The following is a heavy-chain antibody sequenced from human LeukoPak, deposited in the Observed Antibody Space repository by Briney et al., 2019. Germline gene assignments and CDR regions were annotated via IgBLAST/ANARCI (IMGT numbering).Heavy chain of an antibody. CDR3: ARSLGYSYGYGTADY. D-gene: IGHD5-18*01. Sequence: ASVKVSCRASGGTFSSYAISWVRQAPGQGLEWMGGIIPTFGTANYAQKFQGRVTITADESTSTAYMELSSLRSEDTAVYYCARSLGYSYGYGTADYWGQGTLVTVSS. V-gene: IGHV1-69*13. CDR1: GGTFSSYA. CDR2: IIPTFGTA. J-gene: IGHJ4*02.